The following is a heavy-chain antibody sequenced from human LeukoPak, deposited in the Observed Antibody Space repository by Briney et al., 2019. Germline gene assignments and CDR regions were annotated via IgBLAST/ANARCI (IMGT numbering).Heavy chain of an antibody. D-gene: IGHD2-15*01. CDR2: ISSSGSTI. V-gene: IGHV3-11*04. Sequence: GGSLRLSCAASGFTFSDYYMSWIRQAPGKGLEWVSYISSSGSTIYYADSVKGRFTISRDNAKNSLYLQMNSLRAEDTAVYYCAAVIGYCSGGSCYGGYYYYYMDVWGKGTTLTVSS. J-gene: IGHJ6*03. CDR1: GFTFSDYY. CDR3: AAVIGYCSGGSCYGGYYYYYMDV.